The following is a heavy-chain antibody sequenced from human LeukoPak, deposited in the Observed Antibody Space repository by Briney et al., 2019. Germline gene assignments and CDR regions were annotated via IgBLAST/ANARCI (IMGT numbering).Heavy chain of an antibody. CDR3: PRNSGRYYYYYYMDV. CDR1: GFTFSTYG. V-gene: IGHV3-30*02. Sequence: PGGSLRLSCAPSGFTFSTYGMHWVRQAPGKGLEWVAFRRYDGSSEYYADSVKGRFTLSRDNSKNTLYLQMNSLRADDTAVYYCPRNSGRYYYYYYMDVWGKGTTVTVSS. D-gene: IGHD1-26*01. CDR2: RRYDGSSE. J-gene: IGHJ6*03.